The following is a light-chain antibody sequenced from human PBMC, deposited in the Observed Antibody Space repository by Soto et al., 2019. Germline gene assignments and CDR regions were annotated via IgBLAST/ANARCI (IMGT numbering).Light chain of an antibody. Sequence: QSAPTQPASVSGSPGQSITVSCTGTISDIGTFNFVSWYQVHPGKAPRLILYEVSRRPSGVSDRFSGAKSGNTASLNISGLLSEDEADYYCCSYGSSVTVFGSGTKLTVL. V-gene: IGLV2-14*01. CDR2: EVS. J-gene: IGLJ1*01. CDR3: CSYGSSVTV. CDR1: ISDIGTFNF.